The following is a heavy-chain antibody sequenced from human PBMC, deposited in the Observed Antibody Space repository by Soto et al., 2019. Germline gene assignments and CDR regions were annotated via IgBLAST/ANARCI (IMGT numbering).Heavy chain of an antibody. CDR1: GFSFRNYA. V-gene: IGHV3-23*01. J-gene: IGHJ6*02. Sequence: GGSLRLSCGASGFSFRNYAMAWARQAPGRGLEWVSAIDVRGNTYYKDSVRGRFTISRDNVKNTLSLQMNSLRPEDTAVYYCAKDIGYQLPDNYFYYGLDVWGQGTTVTVSS. CDR2: IDVRGNT. CDR3: AKDIGYQLPDNYFYYGLDV. D-gene: IGHD2-2*01.